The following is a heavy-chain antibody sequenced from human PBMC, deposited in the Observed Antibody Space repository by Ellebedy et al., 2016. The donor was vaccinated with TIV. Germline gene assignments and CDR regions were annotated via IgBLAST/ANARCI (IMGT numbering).Heavy chain of an antibody. CDR1: GVSISSYL. D-gene: IGHD7-27*01. V-gene: IGHV4-59*01. J-gene: IGHJ3*02. CDR2: IAYSGTT. Sequence: MPGGSLRLSCIVSGVSISSYLWTWIRQPPGKGLEWIGYIAYSGTTDYNPSLKSRVTMSLDTSKNQVSLNLRSVTDADTAVYYCARDSSWGSGDAFDMWGQGTMVTVSS. CDR3: ARDSSWGSGDAFDM.